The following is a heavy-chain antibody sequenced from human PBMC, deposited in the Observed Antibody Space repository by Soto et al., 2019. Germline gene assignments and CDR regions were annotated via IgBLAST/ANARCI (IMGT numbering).Heavy chain of an antibody. D-gene: IGHD4-17*01. CDR3: ARDMGSAMTTRIFDH. V-gene: IGHV4-30-4*01. J-gene: IGHJ4*02. CDR1: GGSVDSGNHY. CDR2: IYYGEST. Sequence: QVLVQESGPGLVKPSQTLTLSCTVSGGSVDSGNHYWNWIRQPPGKGLEWIGYIYYGESTYYNPSLKSRATISVDTSQSRFSLRLTSVTAGDTAVYYCARDMGSAMTTRIFDHWGQGTLVTVSS.